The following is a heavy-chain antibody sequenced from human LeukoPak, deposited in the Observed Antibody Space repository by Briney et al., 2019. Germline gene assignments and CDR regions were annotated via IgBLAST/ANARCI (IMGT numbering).Heavy chain of an antibody. J-gene: IGHJ3*02. V-gene: IGHV4-39*01. D-gene: IGHD1-26*01. CDR3: ASSVGANRINAFDM. Sequence: SETLSLTCTVSGGSISSGFYYWGWIRQPPGKGLEWIGSVYYSGSAYYSPSLKSRVTISVGTSKNQFSLRLSSVTAADTALYYCASSVGANRINAFDMWGQGTMVTVSS. CDR1: GGSISSGFYY. CDR2: VYYSGSA.